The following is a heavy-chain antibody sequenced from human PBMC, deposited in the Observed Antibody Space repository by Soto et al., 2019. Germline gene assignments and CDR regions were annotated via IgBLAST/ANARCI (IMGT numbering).Heavy chain of an antibody. J-gene: IGHJ4*02. Sequence: SETLSLTCTVSGGSISSNYWTWIRQHPGKGLEWIGYVYNSGSTIYNPSLKSRVTISEDTSKSQFSLKVNSMTAADTAVYYCARYRREAVAGYTLDNWGQGILVTVS. CDR1: GGSISSNY. D-gene: IGHD6-13*01. CDR3: ARYRREAVAGYTLDN. V-gene: IGHV4-59*01. CDR2: VYNSGST.